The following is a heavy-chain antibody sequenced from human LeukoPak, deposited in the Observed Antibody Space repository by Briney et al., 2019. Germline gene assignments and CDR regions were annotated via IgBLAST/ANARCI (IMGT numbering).Heavy chain of an antibody. J-gene: IGHJ6*02. V-gene: IGHV1-69*13. D-gene: IGHD2-21*01. CDR2: IIPIFGTA. CDR1: GGTFSSYA. Sequence: GAPVKVSCKASGGTFSSYAISWVRQAPGQGLEWMGGIIPIFGTANYAQKFQGRVTITADESTSTAYMELSSLRSEDTAVYYCARDRVKSYYYGMDVWGQGTTVTVSS. CDR3: ARDRVKSYYYGMDV.